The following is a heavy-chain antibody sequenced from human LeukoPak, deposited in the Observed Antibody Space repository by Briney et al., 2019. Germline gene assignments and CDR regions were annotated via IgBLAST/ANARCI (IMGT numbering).Heavy chain of an antibody. CDR2: ISYDGSNK. CDR3: ASKGATTDY. J-gene: IGHJ4*02. V-gene: IGHV3-30-3*01. D-gene: IGHD1-26*01. Sequence: GGSLRLSCAASGFTFSSYAMHWVRQAPGKGLEWVAVISYDGSNKYYADSVKGRFTISRDNSKNTLYLQMNSLRAEDTAVYYCASKGATTDYWGQGTLVTVSS. CDR1: GFTFSSYA.